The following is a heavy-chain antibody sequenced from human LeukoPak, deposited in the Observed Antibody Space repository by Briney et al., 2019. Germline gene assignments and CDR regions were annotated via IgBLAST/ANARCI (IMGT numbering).Heavy chain of an antibody. D-gene: IGHD4-17*01. Sequence: SETLSLTCTVSGGSINDYYWTWIPQAPGKGLVGIGYISNSGTTDYNPSLKSRVTMSVDTSNNEFSRRLTSVTAADTAMYYCARVVRGAVTSNCFDPWGQGTLVTVS. CDR2: ISNSGTT. J-gene: IGHJ5*02. V-gene: IGHV4-59*01. CDR1: GGSINDYY. CDR3: ARVVRGAVTSNCFDP.